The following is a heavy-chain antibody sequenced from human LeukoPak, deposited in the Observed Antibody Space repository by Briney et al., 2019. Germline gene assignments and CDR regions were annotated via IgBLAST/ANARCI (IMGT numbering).Heavy chain of an antibody. V-gene: IGHV3-15*01. D-gene: IGHD3-22*01. J-gene: IGHJ4*02. Sequence: GGSLRLSCAASGFIFNSYSMSWVRQAPGKGLEWVGRIKSKTDGGTTDYAAPVKGRFTISRDDSKNTLYLQMNSLKTEDTAVYYCTTERYYYDSSGYYYSPYFDYWGQGTLVTVSS. CDR1: GFIFNSYS. CDR3: TTERYYYDSSGYYYSPYFDY. CDR2: IKSKTDGGTT.